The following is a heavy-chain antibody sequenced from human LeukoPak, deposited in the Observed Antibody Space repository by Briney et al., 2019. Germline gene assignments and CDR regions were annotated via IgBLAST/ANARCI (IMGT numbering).Heavy chain of an antibody. D-gene: IGHD5-12*01. V-gene: IGHV3-7*01. CDR3: VRDGGVSGYDLLDY. Sequence: AGGSLRLSYAASGFPFHNYWMTWVRQAPGKGLEWVAQVNQDGSEAHYADSVKARFTISRDNAKSSVSLQMNSLRAEDTAVYYCVRDGGVSGYDLLDYWGQGTLVTVSS. CDR2: VNQDGSEA. CDR1: GFPFHNYW. J-gene: IGHJ4*02.